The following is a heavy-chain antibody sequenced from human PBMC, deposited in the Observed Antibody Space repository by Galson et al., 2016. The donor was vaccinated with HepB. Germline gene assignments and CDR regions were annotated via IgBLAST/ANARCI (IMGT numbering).Heavy chain of an antibody. J-gene: IGHJ4*02. V-gene: IGHV1-69*06. CDR2: IIPIFGTV. D-gene: IGHD2-15*01. CDR1: GGTFSSYA. Sequence: SVKVSCKASGGTFSSYAINWVRQAPGQGLERMGGIIPIFGTVNYAQKFQGRVTITADKSTSTVYMELSSLRAEDTAVYYCEIVVVVDGGGSGDYWGQGTLVTVSS. CDR3: EIVVVVDGGGSGDY.